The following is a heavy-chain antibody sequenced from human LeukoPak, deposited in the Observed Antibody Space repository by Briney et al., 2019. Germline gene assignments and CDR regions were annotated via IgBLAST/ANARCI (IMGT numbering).Heavy chain of an antibody. CDR3: AKSWFGESE. CDR1: GFTFSSYA. V-gene: IGHV3-23*01. J-gene: IGHJ4*02. CDR2: ITGSGGST. Sequence: GRSLRLSCEASGFTFSSYAMSWVRQPPGKGLEWVSTITGSGGSTYYADSVKGRFTISGDNAKNSLYLQMNSLRADDTAVYYCAKSWFGESEWGQGTLVTVSS. D-gene: IGHD3-10*01.